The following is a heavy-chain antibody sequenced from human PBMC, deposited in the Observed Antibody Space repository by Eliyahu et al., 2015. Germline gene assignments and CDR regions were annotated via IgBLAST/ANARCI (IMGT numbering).Heavy chain of an antibody. Sequence: QVQLVQSGADVKQPGASVKVSCKASGHXFSTYYVHWVRQAPGQGLEWMGVISPSGGSASYHQSFQVRVTLTRDTSTNTVYMQLTGLTSEDTAIYYCARILASPGDTFDIWGQGTMVTVSS. CDR2: ISPSGGSA. V-gene: IGHV1-46*01. D-gene: IGHD3-3*02. CDR3: ARILASPGDTFDI. J-gene: IGHJ3*02. CDR1: GHXFSTYY.